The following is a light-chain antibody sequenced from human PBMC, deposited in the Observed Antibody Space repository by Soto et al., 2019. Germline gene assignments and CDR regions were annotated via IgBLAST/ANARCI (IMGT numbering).Light chain of an antibody. Sequence: QSVMTQPPSVSAATGQKVTISCSGSSSNIGGNSVSWYQQLPGPAPKLLIYDDNKRPSGIPDRFSGSKSGTSATLGITGFQTGDEADYYCGSWDSSLSAYVFGTGTKLTVL. CDR1: SSNIGGNS. CDR2: DDN. CDR3: GSWDSSLSAYV. V-gene: IGLV1-51*01. J-gene: IGLJ1*01.